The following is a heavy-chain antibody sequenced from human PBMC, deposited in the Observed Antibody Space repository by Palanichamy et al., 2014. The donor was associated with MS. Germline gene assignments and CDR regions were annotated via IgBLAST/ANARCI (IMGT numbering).Heavy chain of an antibody. CDR2: ISSSGGTK. V-gene: IGHV3-48*03. CDR3: AVFDSGVAFDV. CDR1: GFMFSSYE. Sequence: EAQLVESGGGLVEPGGSLRLSCEASGFMFSSYEMNWVRQAPRTGLEWISYISSSGGTKYYADSVTGRFTISRDNAKKSLYLQMSSLRAEDTAVYYCAVFDSGVAFDVWGQGTMVTVSS. D-gene: IGHD2-15*01. J-gene: IGHJ3*01.